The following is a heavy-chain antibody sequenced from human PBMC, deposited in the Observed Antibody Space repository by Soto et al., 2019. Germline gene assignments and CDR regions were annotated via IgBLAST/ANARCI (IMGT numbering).Heavy chain of an antibody. CDR1: GFTFSSYW. Sequence: EVQLVESGGGLVQPGGSLRLSCAAAGFTFSSYWMNWVRQAPGKRLVWVSRINSDGSSTSYADSVKGRFTISRDNAKNTLYLQMNSLRAEDTAVYYCARRDGYNYGAFDIWGQGTMVTVSS. V-gene: IGHV3-74*01. D-gene: IGHD5-12*01. J-gene: IGHJ3*02. CDR3: ARRDGYNYGAFDI. CDR2: INSDGSST.